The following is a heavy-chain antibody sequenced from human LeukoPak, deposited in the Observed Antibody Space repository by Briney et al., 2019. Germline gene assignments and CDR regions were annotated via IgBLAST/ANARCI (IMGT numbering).Heavy chain of an antibody. Sequence: PSETLSLTCAVYGGSFSGYYWSWIRQPPGKGLEWIGEINHSGSTNYNPSLKSRVTISVDTSKNQFSLKLSSVTAADTAVYYCARHRSVSRIMITFGGVIGKNWFDPWGQGTLVTVSS. CDR3: ARHRSVSRIMITFGGVIGKNWFDP. CDR1: GGSFSGYY. J-gene: IGHJ5*02. CDR2: INHSGST. D-gene: IGHD3-16*02. V-gene: IGHV4-34*01.